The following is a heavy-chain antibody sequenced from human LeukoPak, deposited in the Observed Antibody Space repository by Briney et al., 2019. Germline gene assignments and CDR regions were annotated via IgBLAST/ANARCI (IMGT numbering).Heavy chain of an antibody. V-gene: IGHV5-51*01. CDR3: ARQSDFWSGYEDAFDI. Sequence: GESLKISCKGSGYSFTSYWIGWVRQMPGKGLEWMGIIYPGDSDTRYSPPFQGQVTISADKSISTAYLQWSSLKASDTAMYYCARQSDFWSGYEDAFDIWGQGTMVTVSS. CDR1: GYSFTSYW. J-gene: IGHJ3*02. D-gene: IGHD3-3*01. CDR2: IYPGDSDT.